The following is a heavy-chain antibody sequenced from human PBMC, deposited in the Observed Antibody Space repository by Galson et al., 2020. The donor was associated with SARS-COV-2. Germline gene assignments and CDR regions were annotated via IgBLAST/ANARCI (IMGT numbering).Heavy chain of an antibody. D-gene: IGHD3-22*01. Sequence: ASVQVSCKASGYTFTGYYMHWVRQAPGQGLEWMGWINPNSGGTNYAQKFQGRVTMTRDTSISTAYMELSRLRSDDTAVYYCARASEYYYDSSGQSNWFDPWGQGTLVTVSS. V-gene: IGHV1-2*02. CDR2: INPNSGGT. CDR3: ARASEYYYDSSGQSNWFDP. CDR1: GYTFTGYY. J-gene: IGHJ5*02.